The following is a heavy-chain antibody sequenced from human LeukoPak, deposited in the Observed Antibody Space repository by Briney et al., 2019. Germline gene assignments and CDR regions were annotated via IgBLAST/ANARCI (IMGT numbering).Heavy chain of an antibody. CDR1: GFTFDDYA. D-gene: IGHD1-14*01. V-gene: IGHV3-43*02. Sequence: GGSVRLSCAASGFTFDDYAMHWVRQAPGKGLEWVSLISGDGGSTYYADSVKGRFTISRDNSKNSLYPQMNSLRTEDTALYYCAKPRGQPYYFDYWGQGTLVTVSS. CDR3: AKPRGQPYYFDY. J-gene: IGHJ4*02. CDR2: ISGDGGST.